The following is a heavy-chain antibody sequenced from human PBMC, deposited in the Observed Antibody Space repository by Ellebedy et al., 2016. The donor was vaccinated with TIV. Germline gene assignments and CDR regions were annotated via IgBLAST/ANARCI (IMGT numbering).Heavy chain of an antibody. CDR3: ARGLQLDDVVVVAGYDY. J-gene: IGHJ4*02. CDR2: INHSGSA. V-gene: IGHV4-34*01. Sequence: MPSETLSPTCAVYGGSLSGYYWGWIRQAPGKGLEWIGDINHSGSANYNPSLKSRVTISVDTSKNHFSLKLSSVTAADTAVYYCARGLQLDDVVVVAGYDYWGQGTLVTVSS. D-gene: IGHD2-15*01. CDR1: GGSLSGYY.